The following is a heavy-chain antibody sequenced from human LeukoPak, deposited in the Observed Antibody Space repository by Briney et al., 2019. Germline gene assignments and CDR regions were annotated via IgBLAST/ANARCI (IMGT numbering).Heavy chain of an antibody. CDR1: GGSISSYY. V-gene: IGHV4-59*01. Sequence: SETLSLTCTVSGGSISSYYWSWIRQPPGKGLEWIGYIYYSGSTNYNPSLKSRVTISVDTSKNQFSLKLSSVTAADTAVYYCAGVVGPRLRYCSSTSCYWTYYYYMDVWGKGTTVTISS. D-gene: IGHD2-2*01. J-gene: IGHJ6*03. CDR3: AGVVGPRLRYCSSTSCYWTYYYYMDV. CDR2: IYYSGST.